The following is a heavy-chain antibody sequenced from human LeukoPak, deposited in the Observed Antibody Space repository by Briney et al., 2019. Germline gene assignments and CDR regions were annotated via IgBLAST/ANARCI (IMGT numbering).Heavy chain of an antibody. J-gene: IGHJ6*03. CDR1: GFCFGVYA. Sequence: GGSLRLSCATSGFCFGVYAMNWVRQTPGTGIEWISHITTNAFTVYYADSVRGRSTVSRDSVDNSLYLQMDSLGVEDTAVYYCAREFEVTAAAPDYHYYYYMGVWGKGTTVTVSS. CDR2: ITTNAFTV. CDR3: AREFEVTAAAPDYHYYYYMGV. V-gene: IGHV3-48*01. D-gene: IGHD2-21*02.